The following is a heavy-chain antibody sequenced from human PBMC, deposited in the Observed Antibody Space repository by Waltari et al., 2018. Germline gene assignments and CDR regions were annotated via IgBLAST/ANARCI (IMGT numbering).Heavy chain of an antibody. Sequence: QVQLVQYGAEVKKPGASVKVSCKASGYTFTGYYMHWVRQAPGQGLEWMGRINPSSGGTNDDQKFQGRVTMTRDTSISTAYMELSRLRSDDTAVYYCARAGYDILTGYWYFDYWGQGTLVTVSS. CDR1: GYTFTGYY. CDR3: ARAGYDILTGYWYFDY. D-gene: IGHD3-9*01. J-gene: IGHJ4*02. V-gene: IGHV1-2*06. CDR2: INPSSGGT.